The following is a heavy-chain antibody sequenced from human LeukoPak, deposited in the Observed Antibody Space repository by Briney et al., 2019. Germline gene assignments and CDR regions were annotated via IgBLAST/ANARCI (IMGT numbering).Heavy chain of an antibody. D-gene: IGHD3-16*01. CDR3: AKDGPFGSN. CDR1: GFTFTSYG. Sequence: PGRSLRLSCAASGFTFTSYGMHWVRQAPGKGLEWVAVISYDGSNKYYADSVKGRFTISRDNAKNSLYLQMNSLRAEDTALYYCAKDGPFGSNWGQGTLVTVSS. J-gene: IGHJ4*02. V-gene: IGHV3-30*18. CDR2: ISYDGSNK.